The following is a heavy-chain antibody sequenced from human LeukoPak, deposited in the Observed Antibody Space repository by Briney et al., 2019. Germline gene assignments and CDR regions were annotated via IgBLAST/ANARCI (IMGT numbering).Heavy chain of an antibody. CDR2: INHSGST. CDR1: GGSFSGYY. J-gene: IGHJ4*02. V-gene: IGHV4-34*01. D-gene: IGHD2-2*01. Sequence: PSETLSLTCAVYGGSFSGYYWSWIRQPPGKGLEWIGEINHSGSTNYNPSLKSRVTISVDTSKNQFSLKLSSVTAADTAVYYCASSGGDIVVVPAAHLECWGQGTLVTVSS. CDR3: ASSGGDIVVVPAAHLEC.